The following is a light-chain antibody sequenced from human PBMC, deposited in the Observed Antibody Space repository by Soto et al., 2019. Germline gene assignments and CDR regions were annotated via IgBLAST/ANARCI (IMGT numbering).Light chain of an antibody. V-gene: IGLV2-14*01. J-gene: IGLJ1*01. CDR3: SSYTSSSTPHV. CDR1: SSDVGGYNY. CDR2: EVS. Sequence: QSALTQPASVSGSPGQSITISCTGTSSDVGGYNYVSWYQQHPGKAPKLMIYEVSNRPSGVPNRFSGSKSGNTASLTISGLQAEDESDYYCSSYTSSSTPHVFGTGTNLTVL.